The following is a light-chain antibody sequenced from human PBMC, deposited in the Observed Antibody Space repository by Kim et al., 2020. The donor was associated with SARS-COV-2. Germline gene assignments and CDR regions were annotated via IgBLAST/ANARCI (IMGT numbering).Light chain of an antibody. CDR2: DAS. Sequence: DIQMTQSPSTLSASVGDRVTITCRASQSISSWLAWYQQKPGKAPKLLIYDASSLESGVPSRFSGSGSGTEFTLTISSLQPDDFATYYCQQYHSYPLTFGRGTRLEIK. V-gene: IGKV1-5*01. CDR3: QQYHSYPLT. J-gene: IGKJ5*01. CDR1: QSISSW.